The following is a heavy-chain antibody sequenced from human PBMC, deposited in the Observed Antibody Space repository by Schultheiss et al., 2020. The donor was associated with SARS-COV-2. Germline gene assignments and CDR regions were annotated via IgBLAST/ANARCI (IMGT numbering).Heavy chain of an antibody. D-gene: IGHD4-17*01. CDR2: IIPIFGIA. J-gene: IGHJ4*02. CDR3: ARDSDYGDYVIDY. Sequence: SVKVSCKASGGTFSSYAISWVRQAPGQGLEWMGGIIPIFGIANYAQKFQGRVTITADKSTSTAYMELSSLRSEDTAVYYCARDSDYGDYVIDYWGQGTLVTVSS. V-gene: IGHV1-69*10. CDR1: GGTFSSYA.